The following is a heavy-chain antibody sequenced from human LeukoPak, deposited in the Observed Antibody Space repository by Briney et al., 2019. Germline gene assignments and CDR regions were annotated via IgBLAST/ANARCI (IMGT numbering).Heavy chain of an antibody. D-gene: IGHD6-19*01. CDR2: IIPIFGTA. V-gene: IGHV1-69*05. CDR3: ARGWSSGWYNY. CDR1: GGTFSSYV. J-gene: IGHJ4*02. Sequence: SVKVSCKASGGTFSSYVISWVRQAPGQGLEWMGRIIPIFGTANYAQKFQGRVTITTDESTSTAYMELSSLRSEDTAVYYCARGWSSGWYNYWGQGTLVTVSS.